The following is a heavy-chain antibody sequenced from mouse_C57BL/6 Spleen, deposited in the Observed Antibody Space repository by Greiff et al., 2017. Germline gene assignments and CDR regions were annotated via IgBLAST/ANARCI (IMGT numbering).Heavy chain of an antibody. CDR2: IDPNSGGT. J-gene: IGHJ1*03. Sequence: QVQLQQPGAELVKPGASVKLSCKASGYTFTSYWMPWVKQRPGRGLGWIGRIDPNSGGTKYNEKFKSKATLTVDKPSSTAYMQLSSLTSEDSAVYYCARLYYGSSEYFDVWGTGTTVTVSS. D-gene: IGHD1-1*01. CDR3: ARLYYGSSEYFDV. CDR1: GYTFTSYW. V-gene: IGHV1-72*01.